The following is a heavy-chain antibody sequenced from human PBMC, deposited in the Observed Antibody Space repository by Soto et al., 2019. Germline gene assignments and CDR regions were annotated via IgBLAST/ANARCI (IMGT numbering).Heavy chain of an antibody. V-gene: IGHV1-46*01. Sequence: QVQLVQSGAEVKKPGASVKVSCKASGYTFTSYYMHWVRQAPGQGLEWMGIINPSGGSTSYAQKCQGRVTMTRDTSTSTVYMELSSLRSEDTAVYYCARDDVDTAMVTGGGRDKRGDYWGQGTLVTVSS. CDR2: INPSGGST. J-gene: IGHJ4*02. CDR1: GYTFTSYY. CDR3: ARDDVDTAMVTGGGRDKRGDY. D-gene: IGHD5-18*01.